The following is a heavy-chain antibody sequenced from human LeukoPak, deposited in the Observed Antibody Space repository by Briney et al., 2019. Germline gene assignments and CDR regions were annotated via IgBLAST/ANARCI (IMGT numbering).Heavy chain of an antibody. CDR3: AKDIAYYDSSGYNPFDY. CDR1: GFTFSSYG. V-gene: IGHV3-30*02. CDR2: IRYDGSNK. D-gene: IGHD3-22*01. J-gene: IGHJ4*02. Sequence: PGGSLRLSCAASGFTFSSYGMHWVRQAPGKGLEWVAFIRYDGSNKYYADSVKGRFTISRDNSKNTLYLQMNSLRAEDTAVYYCAKDIAYYDSSGYNPFDYWGQGTLVTVSS.